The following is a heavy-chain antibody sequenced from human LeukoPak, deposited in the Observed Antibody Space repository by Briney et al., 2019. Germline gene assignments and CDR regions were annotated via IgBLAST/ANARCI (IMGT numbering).Heavy chain of an antibody. V-gene: IGHV3-21*01. J-gene: IGHJ4*02. Sequence: GGSLRLYCAASGFTFSIYGMNWVRQAPGQGLQWVSSISSSSSYIYYADSVKGRFTISRDNAKNSLYLQMNSLRAEDTAVYYCARGGGSGSSLSHYYFDYWGQGALVTVSS. CDR2: ISSSSSYI. CDR1: GFTFSIYG. CDR3: ARGGGSGSSLSHYYFDY. D-gene: IGHD3-10*01.